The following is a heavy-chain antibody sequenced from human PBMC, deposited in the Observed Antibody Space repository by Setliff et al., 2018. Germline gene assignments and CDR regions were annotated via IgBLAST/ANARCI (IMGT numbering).Heavy chain of an antibody. CDR2: INTGGGSS. Sequence: ASVKVSCKASGYSFTSHYMHWVRQAPGQGLEWMGIINTGGGSSSSTQKFEGRVTMTRDTSTNTVYMELSGLTSDDTAVYYCARAGLAATGRKGAFEYWGQGTLVTVSS. J-gene: IGHJ4*02. D-gene: IGHD6-13*01. CDR3: ARAGLAATGRKGAFEY. V-gene: IGHV1-46*01. CDR1: GYSFTSHY.